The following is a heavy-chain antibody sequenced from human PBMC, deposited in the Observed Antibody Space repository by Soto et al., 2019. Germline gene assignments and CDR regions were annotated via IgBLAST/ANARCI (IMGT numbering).Heavy chain of an antibody. D-gene: IGHD3-16*02. J-gene: IGHJ4*02. Sequence: GASVKVSCKVSGYTFTSYGISWVRQAPGQGLEWMGWISAYNGNTNYAQKLQGRVTMTTDTSTSTAYMELRSLRSDDTAVYSCARHHMAFGGILAPFDYWGPGTLVTVSS. CDR3: ARHHMAFGGILAPFDY. CDR1: GYTFTSYG. CDR2: ISAYNGNT. V-gene: IGHV1-18*01.